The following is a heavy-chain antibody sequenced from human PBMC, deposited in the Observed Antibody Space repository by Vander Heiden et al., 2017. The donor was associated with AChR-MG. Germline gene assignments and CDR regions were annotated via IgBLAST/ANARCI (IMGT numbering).Heavy chain of an antibody. CDR3: ARGSGYGPEKYYFDY. V-gene: IGHV3-33*01. D-gene: IGHD5-12*01. CDR1: GFTFSSYG. J-gene: IGHJ4*02. CDR2: IWYDGSNK. Sequence: QVQLVESGGGVVQPGRSLRLSCAASGFTFSSYGMHWVRQAPGKGLEWVAVIWYDGSNKYYADSVKGRFTISRDNSKNTLYMQMNSLRAEDTAVYYCARGSGYGPEKYYFDYWGQGTLVTVSS.